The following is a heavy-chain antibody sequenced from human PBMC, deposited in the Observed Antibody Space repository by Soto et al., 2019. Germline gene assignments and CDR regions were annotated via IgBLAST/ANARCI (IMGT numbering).Heavy chain of an antibody. D-gene: IGHD3-16*01. CDR1: RFTFSDYD. V-gene: IGHV3-11*01. Sequence: GGSLRLSCAGSRFTFSDYDMSWFRQAPGKGLEWVSYISSGGRTINYADSVKGRFTISRDNAKNSLYLQMSGLRADDTAVYYCAREDPRGSFFDYWGQGTLVTVSS. J-gene: IGHJ4*02. CDR2: ISSGGRTI. CDR3: AREDPRGSFFDY.